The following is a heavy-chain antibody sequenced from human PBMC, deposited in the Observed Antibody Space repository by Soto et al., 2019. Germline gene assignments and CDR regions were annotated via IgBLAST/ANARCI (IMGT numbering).Heavy chain of an antibody. CDR3: ARDGLYAGSGSYSYGYSTSRYYALDV. Sequence: SVKVSCKASGGTFSSYAISWVRQAPGQGLEWMGGIIPIFGTANYAQKFQGRVTITADESTSTAYMELSSLRSEDTAVYYCARDGLYAGSGSYSYGYSTSRYYALDVWGQGTRVTVSS. J-gene: IGHJ6*02. V-gene: IGHV1-69*13. CDR1: GGTFSSYA. CDR2: IIPIFGTA. D-gene: IGHD5-18*01.